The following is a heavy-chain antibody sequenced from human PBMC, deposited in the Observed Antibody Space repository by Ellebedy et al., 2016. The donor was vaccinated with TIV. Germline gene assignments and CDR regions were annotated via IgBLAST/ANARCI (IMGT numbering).Heavy chain of an antibody. D-gene: IGHD1-14*01. J-gene: IGHJ4*02. V-gene: IGHV3-23*01. CDR2: VGHGGTDT. CDR1: GFTFSTYA. CDR3: AKSPSRKPGLVDY. Sequence: GESLKISCVASGFTFSTYAMYWVRQAPGKGLEWVSGVGHGGTDTYYADSVKGRFTISRDNSMNTVYLAMHSLRAEDTAVYYCAKSPSRKPGLVDYWGQGTQVTVSS.